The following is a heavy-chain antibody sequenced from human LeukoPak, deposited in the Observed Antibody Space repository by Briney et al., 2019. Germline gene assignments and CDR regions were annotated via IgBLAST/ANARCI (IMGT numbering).Heavy chain of an antibody. CDR2: IDDDGSST. CDR3: AKHIAAAGTGGFDY. J-gene: IGHJ4*02. CDR1: GFTFSNYW. Sequence: PGGSLRLSCAASGFTFSNYWMYWIRQAPGKGLVWVSRIDDDGSSTSYADSVKGRFTTSRDNAKNTLFLQLNSLRAEDTAVYYCAKHIAAAGTGGFDYWGQGTLVTVSS. D-gene: IGHD6-13*01. V-gene: IGHV3-74*01.